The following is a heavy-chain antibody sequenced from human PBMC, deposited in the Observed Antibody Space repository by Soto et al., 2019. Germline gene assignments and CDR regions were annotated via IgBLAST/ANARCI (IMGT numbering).Heavy chain of an antibody. J-gene: IGHJ4*02. Sequence: GGSLRLSCAASGFTFSTYWMHWVRQAPGKGLVWVSRINSDGSTTNYADSVKGRFTISRDNAKNSLFLQMNSLRDEDTAVYYCARDPSLGSNWYYYFDLWGQGTPVTVSS. V-gene: IGHV3-74*01. CDR2: INSDGSTT. CDR3: ARDPSLGSNWYYYFDL. D-gene: IGHD6-13*01. CDR1: GFTFSTYW.